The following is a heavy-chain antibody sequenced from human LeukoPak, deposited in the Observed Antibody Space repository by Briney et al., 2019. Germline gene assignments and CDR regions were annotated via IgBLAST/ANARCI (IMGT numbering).Heavy chain of an antibody. Sequence: GGSLRLSCAASGFTFSDYYMSWIRQAPGKGLEWVSYISSSGSTIYYADSVKGRFTISRDNAKNSLYLQMNSLRAEDTAVYYCASASRDGYSVRFDYWGQGTLVTVSS. CDR1: GFTFSDYY. J-gene: IGHJ4*02. D-gene: IGHD5-24*01. CDR2: ISSSGSTI. CDR3: ASASRDGYSVRFDY. V-gene: IGHV3-11*04.